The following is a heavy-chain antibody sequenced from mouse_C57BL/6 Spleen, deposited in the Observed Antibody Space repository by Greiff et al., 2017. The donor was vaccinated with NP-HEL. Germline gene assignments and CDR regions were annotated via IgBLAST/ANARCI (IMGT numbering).Heavy chain of an antibody. CDR1: GYTFTSYW. CDR2: IHPNSGST. J-gene: IGHJ1*03. V-gene: IGHV1-64*01. CDR3: ARAITTVAHWYFDV. D-gene: IGHD1-1*01. Sequence: QVQLQQPGAELVKPGASVKLSCKASGYTFTSYWMHWVKQRPGQGLEWIGMIHPNSGSTNYNEKFKSKATLTVDKPSSTAYMQLSSLTSEDSAVYYCARAITTVAHWYFDVWGTGTTVTVSS.